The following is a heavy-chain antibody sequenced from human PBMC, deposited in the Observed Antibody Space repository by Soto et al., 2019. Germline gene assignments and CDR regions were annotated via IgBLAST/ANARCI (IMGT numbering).Heavy chain of an antibody. Sequence: QVQLVDSGGGLVEPGGSLRLSCAASGFSVGDNYMTWIRQAPGKGLEWLSYSSSSGGYTNYADSVKGRFTISRDNAKNSLYLQIDSLRAEDTAVYFCARSSGRRHVFTFDYGLDVWGQGTTVTVSS. CDR3: ARSSGRRHVFTFDYGLDV. D-gene: IGHD3-16*01. J-gene: IGHJ6*02. V-gene: IGHV3-11*06. CDR2: SSSSGGYT. CDR1: GFSVGDNY.